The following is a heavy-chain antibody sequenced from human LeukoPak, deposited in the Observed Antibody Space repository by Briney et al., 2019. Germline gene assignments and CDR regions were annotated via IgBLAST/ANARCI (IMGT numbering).Heavy chain of an antibody. V-gene: IGHV4-59*01. J-gene: IGHJ4*02. D-gene: IGHD3-22*01. CDR3: ARGRYDSSGYHFDY. CDR1: GGSISSYY. CDR2: IYYSGST. Sequence: SETLPLTCTVSGGSISSYYWSWIRQPPGKGLEWIGYIYYSGSTNYNPSLKSRVTISVDTSKNQFSLKLSSVTAADTAVYYCARGRYDSSGYHFDYWGQGTLVTVSS.